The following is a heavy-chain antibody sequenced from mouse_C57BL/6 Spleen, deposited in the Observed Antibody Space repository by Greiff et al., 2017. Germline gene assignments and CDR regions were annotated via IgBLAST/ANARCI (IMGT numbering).Heavy chain of an antibody. J-gene: IGHJ2*01. CDR3: ARSDDGYLPDY. D-gene: IGHD2-3*01. CDR2: INPNYGTT. CDR1: GYSFTDYN. V-gene: IGHV1-39*01. Sequence: EVQLQEYRPKREKDGDSVKVSCKASGYSFTDYNMNWVKQSNGKSLEWIGVINPNYGTTSYNQKFKGKATLTVDQSSSTAYMQLNSLTSEDSAVYYCARSDDGYLPDYWGQGTTLTVSS.